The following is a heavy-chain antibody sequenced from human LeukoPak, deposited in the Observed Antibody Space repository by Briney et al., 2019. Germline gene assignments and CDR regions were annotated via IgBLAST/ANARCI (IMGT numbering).Heavy chain of an antibody. CDR1: GFTFSSYA. V-gene: IGHV3-30*14. D-gene: IGHD5-24*01. Sequence: QPGGSLRLSCAASGFTFSSYAMHWVRQAPGKGLEWVAVISYDGSNKYYADSVKGRFTISRDNSKNTLYLQMNSLRAEDTAVYYCAREGAGNVETDAFDIWGQGTMVTVSS. J-gene: IGHJ3*02. CDR2: ISYDGSNK. CDR3: AREGAGNVETDAFDI.